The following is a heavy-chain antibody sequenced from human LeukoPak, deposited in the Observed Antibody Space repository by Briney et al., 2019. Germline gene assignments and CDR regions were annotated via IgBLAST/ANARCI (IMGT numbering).Heavy chain of an antibody. Sequence: SETLCLTCTVSGGSISSCYWSWIRQPPGKGLEWIGYIYYSGSTNYNPSLKSRVTISVDTSKNQFSLKLSSVTAADTAVYYCARARYDFWSGYYTGSGYFDYWGQGTLVTVSS. CDR2: IYYSGST. D-gene: IGHD3-3*01. CDR1: GGSISSCY. J-gene: IGHJ4*02. CDR3: ARARYDFWSGYYTGSGYFDY. V-gene: IGHV4-59*01.